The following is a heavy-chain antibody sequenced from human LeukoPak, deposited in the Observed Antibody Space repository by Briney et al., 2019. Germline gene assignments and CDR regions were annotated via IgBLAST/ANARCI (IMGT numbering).Heavy chain of an antibody. J-gene: IGHJ4*02. V-gene: IGHV1-2*02. CDR3: ARDEDSSGYCFDY. CDR1: GYTFTGYY. D-gene: IGHD3-22*01. CDR2: INPNSGGT. Sequence: ASVRVSRKASGYTFTGYYMHWVRQAPGQGLEWMGWINPNSGGTNCAQKFLGRVTMTRDTSISTAYMELSRLRSDDTAVYFCARDEDSSGYCFDYWGQGTLVTVSS.